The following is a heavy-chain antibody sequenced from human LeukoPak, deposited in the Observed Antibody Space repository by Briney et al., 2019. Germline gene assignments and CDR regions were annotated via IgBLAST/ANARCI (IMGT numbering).Heavy chain of an antibody. CDR3: ASPLAHDFWSGYSDY. CDR1: GFTFSSYW. V-gene: IGHV3-7*05. Sequence: GGSLRLSCAASGFTFSSYWMSWVRQAPGKGLEWAANIKQDGSEKYYVDSVKGRFTISRDNAKNSLYLQMKSLRAEDTAVYYCASPLAHDFWSGYSDYWGQGTLVTVSS. D-gene: IGHD3-3*01. J-gene: IGHJ4*02. CDR2: IKQDGSEK.